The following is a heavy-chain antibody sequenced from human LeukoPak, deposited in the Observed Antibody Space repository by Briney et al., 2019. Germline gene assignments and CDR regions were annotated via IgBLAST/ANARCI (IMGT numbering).Heavy chain of an antibody. CDR2: IYYSGST. J-gene: IGHJ4*02. CDR1: GGSISSHY. CDR3: ARAPNWGDTSFDY. Sequence: SETLSLTCTDSGGSISSHYWSWIRQPPGKGLEWIGYIYYSGSTNYNPSLKSRVTISVDTSKNQFSLKLTSVTAADTAVYYCARAPNWGDTSFDYWGQGTQVTVSS. V-gene: IGHV4-59*11. D-gene: IGHD7-27*01.